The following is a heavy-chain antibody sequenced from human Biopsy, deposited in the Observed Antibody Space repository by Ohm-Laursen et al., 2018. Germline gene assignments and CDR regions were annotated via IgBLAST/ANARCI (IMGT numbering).Heavy chain of an antibody. CDR1: GGTFTSYV. CDR3: AGGAAKGYPYDH. V-gene: IGHV1-69*06. Sequence: GSSVKVSCTTSGGTFTSYVITWVRQAPGQGLEWMGRIIPTFDTPTYAPDFQGRVTFTADKSTCTATLDLRSLTSEDTAVYYCAGGAAKGYPYDHWGQGTLVTVSS. D-gene: IGHD6-13*01. J-gene: IGHJ5*02. CDR2: IIPTFDTP.